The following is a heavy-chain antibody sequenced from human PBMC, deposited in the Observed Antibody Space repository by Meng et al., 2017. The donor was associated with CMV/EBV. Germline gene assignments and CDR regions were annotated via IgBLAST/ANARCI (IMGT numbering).Heavy chain of an antibody. Sequence: SRSTWLSSVRQPPGKGLQLIGEFYHSGSTNYTPSLKSRVTISVDKSKTQFSLKLSSVTAADTAVYYCASWAPAIAAAGSTLAVFDYWGQGTLVTVSS. CDR3: ASWAPAIAAAGSTLAVFDY. CDR1: SRSTW. J-gene: IGHJ4*02. V-gene: IGHV4-4*02. D-gene: IGHD6-13*01. CDR2: FYHSGST.